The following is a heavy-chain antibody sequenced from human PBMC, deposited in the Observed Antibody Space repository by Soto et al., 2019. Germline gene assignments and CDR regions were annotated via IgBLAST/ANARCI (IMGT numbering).Heavy chain of an antibody. D-gene: IGHD5-18*01. J-gene: IGHJ4*02. CDR3: ATSVNSAMAFDY. Sequence: ASVKVSCKASGYTFTHYYIHWVRQAPGQGLEWMGIINPNGGITTYAQKFRAGFTMTRDTSTSTVYLELSSLRSEDSAVYYCATSVNSAMAFDYWGQGTLFTV. CDR2: INPNGGIT. V-gene: IGHV1-46*01. CDR1: GYTFTHYY.